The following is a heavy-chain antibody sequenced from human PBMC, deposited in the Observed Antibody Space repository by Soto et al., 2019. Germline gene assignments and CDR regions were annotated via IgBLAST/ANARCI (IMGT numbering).Heavy chain of an antibody. CDR3: ARDRYGGDGPVDY. Sequence: GGSLRLSCAASGFTFSSYGMHWVRQAPGKGLEWVAVIWYDGSNKYYADSVKGRFTISRDNSKNTLYLQMNSLRAEDTAVYYCARDRYGGDGPVDYWGQGTLVTVSS. V-gene: IGHV3-33*01. J-gene: IGHJ4*02. D-gene: IGHD2-21*02. CDR1: GFTFSSYG. CDR2: IWYDGSNK.